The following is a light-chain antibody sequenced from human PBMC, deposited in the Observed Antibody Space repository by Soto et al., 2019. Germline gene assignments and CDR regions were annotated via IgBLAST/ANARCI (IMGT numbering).Light chain of an antibody. CDR3: QQGYITPWT. CDR1: ESIRNS. Sequence: DIQMTQSPSSLSASVGDTVTITCRASESIRNSLNWYRQMPGTAPSLLIYDTSNLQTGVPSRFSGSGSGTDFSLTINSLQLEDSATYYCQQGYITPWTFGQGTKVEIK. CDR2: DTS. V-gene: IGKV1-39*01. J-gene: IGKJ1*01.